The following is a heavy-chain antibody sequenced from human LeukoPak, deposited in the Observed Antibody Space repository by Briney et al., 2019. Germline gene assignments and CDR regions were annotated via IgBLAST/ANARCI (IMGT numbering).Heavy chain of an antibody. J-gene: IGHJ6*03. CDR2: IYYSGST. CDR1: GDSISSSRYY. V-gene: IGHV4-39*07. CDR3: ARETSQKGAHYMDV. Sequence: SETLSLTCTVSGDSISSSRYYWGWIRQPPGKGLEWIGSIYYSGSTSYKPSLKSRVTISVDTSKNQFSLKLRSVTAADTAVYYCARETSQKGAHYMDVWGKGTTVTISS. D-gene: IGHD3-16*01.